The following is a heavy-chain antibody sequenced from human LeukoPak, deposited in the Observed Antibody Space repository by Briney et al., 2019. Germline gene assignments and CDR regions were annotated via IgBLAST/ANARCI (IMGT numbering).Heavy chain of an antibody. CDR2: INPNSGGT. Sequence: EASVKVSCKASGYTFTGYYMHWVRQAPGQGLEWMGWINPNSGGTNYAQKFQGRVTMTRDKSISTAYLQWSSLKASDTAMYYCARYPSSVAGFDYWGQGTLVTVSS. CDR3: ARYPSSVAGFDY. D-gene: IGHD6-19*01. V-gene: IGHV1-2*02. CDR1: GYTFTGYY. J-gene: IGHJ4*02.